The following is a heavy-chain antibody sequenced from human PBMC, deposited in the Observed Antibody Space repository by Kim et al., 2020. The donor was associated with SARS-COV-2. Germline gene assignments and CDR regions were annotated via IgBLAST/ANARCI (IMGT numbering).Heavy chain of an antibody. CDR2: IIPIFGTA. CDR3: ASDYGEPAPLPN. V-gene: IGHV1-69*13. Sequence: SVKVSCKASGGTFSSYAISWVRQAPGQGLEWMGGIIPIFGTANYAQKFQGRVTITADESTSTAYMELSSLRSEDTAVYYCASDYGEPAPLPNWGQGTLVTVSS. D-gene: IGHD4-17*01. J-gene: IGHJ4*02. CDR1: GGTFSSYA.